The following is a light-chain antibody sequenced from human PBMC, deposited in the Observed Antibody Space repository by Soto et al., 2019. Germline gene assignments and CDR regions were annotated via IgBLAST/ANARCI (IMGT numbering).Light chain of an antibody. Sequence: DIQMTQSPSTLSASVGASVPITCRASQTISSWLAWYQQNPGKAPKLLIYDASSLESGVPSRFSGSGSGTEFTLTISSLQPDDSATYYCQQCNRYPITFGQGTRLRL. CDR2: DAS. CDR3: QQCNRYPIT. V-gene: IGKV1-5*01. CDR1: QTISSW. J-gene: IGKJ5*01.